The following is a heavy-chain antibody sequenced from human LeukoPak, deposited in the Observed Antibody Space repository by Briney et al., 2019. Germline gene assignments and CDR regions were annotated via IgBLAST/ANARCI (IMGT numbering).Heavy chain of an antibody. CDR3: ARVTTPHLRFLEWLQKSYYFDY. CDR2: ISAYNGNT. V-gene: IGHV1-18*01. Sequence: ASVKVSCKASGYTFTSNGISWVRQAPGQGLEWMGWISAYNGNTNYAQKLQGGVTMTTDTSTSTAYMELRSLRSDDTAVYYCARVTTPHLRFLEWLQKSYYFDYWGQGTLVTVSS. CDR1: GYTFTSNG. D-gene: IGHD3-3*01. J-gene: IGHJ4*02.